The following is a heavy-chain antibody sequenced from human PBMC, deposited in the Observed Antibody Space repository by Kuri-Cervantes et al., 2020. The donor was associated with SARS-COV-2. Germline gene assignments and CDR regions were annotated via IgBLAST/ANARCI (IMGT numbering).Heavy chain of an antibody. Sequence: GGSLRLSCAASGFTFSSYAMSWVRQAPGKGLEWVSAISGSGGSTYYADSVKGRFTISRDNSKNTLYLQMNSLRAEDTAVYYCPKDPKLWPQAYFDYWGQGTLVTVSS. CDR2: ISGSGGST. CDR3: PKDPKLWPQAYFDY. V-gene: IGHV3-23*01. CDR1: GFTFSSYA. D-gene: IGHD5-18*01. J-gene: IGHJ4*02.